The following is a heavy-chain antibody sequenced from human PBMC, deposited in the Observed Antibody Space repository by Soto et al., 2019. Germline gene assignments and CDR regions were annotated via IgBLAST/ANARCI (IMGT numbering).Heavy chain of an antibody. D-gene: IGHD1-1*01. Sequence: GWSLRLSCAASGFTFSSYWMHWVRQAPGKGLVWVSLINSDGSSTSYADSVKGRFTISRDNAKNTLYLQMNSLRAEDTAVYYCARDTGPNSLDYLGQGTLVTVSS. CDR2: INSDGSST. J-gene: IGHJ4*02. CDR1: GFTFSSYW. V-gene: IGHV3-74*01. CDR3: ARDTGPNSLDY.